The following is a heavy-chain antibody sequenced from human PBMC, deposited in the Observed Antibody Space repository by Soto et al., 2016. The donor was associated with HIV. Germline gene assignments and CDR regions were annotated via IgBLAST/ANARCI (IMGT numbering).Heavy chain of an antibody. CDR1: GGSISSYY. V-gene: IGHV4-4*07. CDR3: AAGHRNYYYYMDV. J-gene: IGHJ6*03. Sequence: QVQLQESGPGLVKPSQTLSLTCTVSGGSISSYYWSWIRQPAGKGLEYIGHFQTSGSTNYNPSLKSRVTISVDKSKNQFSLKLSSVTAADTGVYYCAAGHRNYYYYMDVWGKGTTVTVSS. CDR2: FQTSGST.